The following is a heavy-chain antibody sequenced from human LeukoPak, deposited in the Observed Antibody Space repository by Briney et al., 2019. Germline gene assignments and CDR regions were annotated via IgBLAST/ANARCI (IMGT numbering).Heavy chain of an antibody. CDR3: TRLEDFWSGSSDY. D-gene: IGHD3-3*01. V-gene: IGHV3-73*01. CDR2: IRSEANSYAT. CDR1: GFTFSGSA. J-gene: IGHJ4*02. Sequence: PGGSLRLSCAASGFTFSGSAMHWVRQASGKGLEWVGRIRSEANSYATAYAASVKGRFTISRDDSKNTAYLQMNSLKTEDTAVYYCTRLEDFWSGSSDYWGQGTLVTVSS.